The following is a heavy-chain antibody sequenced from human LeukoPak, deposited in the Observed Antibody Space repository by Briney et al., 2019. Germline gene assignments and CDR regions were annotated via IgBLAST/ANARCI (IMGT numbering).Heavy chain of an antibody. D-gene: IGHD2-2*01. CDR3: ARSEVVPAATARDGGYIWFDP. CDR1: GGSISSSNW. Sequence: PSGTLSLTCAVSGGSISSSNWWSWVRQPPGKGLEWIGEIYHSGSTNYNPSLKSRVTISVDKSKNQFSLKLSSVTAADTAVYYCARSEVVPAATARDGGYIWFDPWGQGTLVTVSS. J-gene: IGHJ5*02. CDR2: IYHSGST. V-gene: IGHV4-4*02.